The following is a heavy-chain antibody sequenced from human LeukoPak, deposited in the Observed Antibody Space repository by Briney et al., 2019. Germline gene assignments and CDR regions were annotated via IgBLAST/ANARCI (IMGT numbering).Heavy chain of an antibody. CDR1: GGSFSGYY. CDR2: INHSGST. CDR3: ARDIREVGESHYFDY. V-gene: IGHV4-34*01. J-gene: IGHJ4*02. Sequence: SETLSLTCAVYGGSFSGYYWSWIRQPPGKGLEWIGEINHSGSTNYNPSLKSRVTMSIDTSKNQFSLHLTPVTAADRAVYYCARDIREVGESHYFDYWGQGALVTVTS. D-gene: IGHD1-26*01.